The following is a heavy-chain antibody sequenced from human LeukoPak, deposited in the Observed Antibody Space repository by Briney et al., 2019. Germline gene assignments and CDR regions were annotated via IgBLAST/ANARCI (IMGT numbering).Heavy chain of an antibody. Sequence: AGGSLRLSCAASGFTFNNYTMNRVRQAPGKGLEWVSTVSGSGGRTYYADSVKGRFTVSRDNSKNTLYLQMNSLRAEDTAIYYCKTLGGAYSGYEIDYWGQGTLVTVSS. CDR3: KTLGGAYSGYEIDY. D-gene: IGHD5-12*01. J-gene: IGHJ4*02. V-gene: IGHV3-23*01. CDR2: VSGSGGRT. CDR1: GFTFNNYT.